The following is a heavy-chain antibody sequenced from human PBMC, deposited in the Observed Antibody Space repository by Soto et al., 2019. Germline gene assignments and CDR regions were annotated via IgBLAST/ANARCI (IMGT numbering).Heavy chain of an antibody. Sequence: QVQLQESGPGLVKPSETLSLTCTVSGGSISSYYWSWIRQPPGKGLEWIGYIYYSGSTNYNPSLRSRVTISVDTSKNQFSLKLSSVTAADTAVYYCARPRRITMVRGANWYFDLWGRGTLVTVSS. V-gene: IGHV4-59*08. D-gene: IGHD3-10*01. CDR2: IYYSGST. J-gene: IGHJ2*01. CDR3: ARPRRITMVRGANWYFDL. CDR1: GGSISSYY.